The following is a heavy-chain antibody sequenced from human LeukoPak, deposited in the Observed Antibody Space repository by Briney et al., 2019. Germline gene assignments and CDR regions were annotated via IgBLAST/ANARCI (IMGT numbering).Heavy chain of an antibody. CDR1: GFTFSSYG. CDR2: ISYDGSNK. Sequence: GGSLRLSCAASGFTFSSYGMHWVRQAPGKGLEWVAVISYDGSNKYYADSVKGRFTISRDNSKNTLYLQMNSLRAEDTAVYYCAKLIAAAGTQGDYFDYWGQGTLVAVSS. CDR3: AKLIAAAGTQGDYFDY. V-gene: IGHV3-30*18. J-gene: IGHJ4*02. D-gene: IGHD6-13*01.